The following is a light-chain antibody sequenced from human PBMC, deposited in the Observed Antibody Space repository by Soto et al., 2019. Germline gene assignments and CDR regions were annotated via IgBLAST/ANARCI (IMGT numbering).Light chain of an antibody. J-gene: IGKJ3*01. CDR2: DAS. Sequence: EIVMTQSPDTLSVSPGERATLSCRASQSVSSNLAWYQQKPGQAPRLLIYDASTRAPGFPARFSGSGSGTDFTLTISSLQPEDFATYYCQQSYSTQFAFGPGTKVDI. CDR3: QQSYSTQFA. V-gene: IGKV3-15*01. CDR1: QSVSSN.